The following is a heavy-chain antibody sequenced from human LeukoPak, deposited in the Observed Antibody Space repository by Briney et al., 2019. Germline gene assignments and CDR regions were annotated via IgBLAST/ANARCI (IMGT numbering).Heavy chain of an antibody. Sequence: GGSLRLSCAASGFTFSNSWMSWVRQAPGKGLEWVANIKQDGSEKYYVDSVKGRFTISRDNAKNSVYLQMNSFGADDTAVYYCATYSILNAREFRYWGQGTLVTVTS. V-gene: IGHV3-7*01. J-gene: IGHJ1*01. CDR1: GFTFSNSW. CDR3: ATYSILNAREFRY. CDR2: IKQDGSEK. D-gene: IGHD4-11*01.